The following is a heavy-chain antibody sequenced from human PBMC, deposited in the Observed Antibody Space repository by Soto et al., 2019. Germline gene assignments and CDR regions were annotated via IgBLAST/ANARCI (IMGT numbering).Heavy chain of an antibody. CDR1: RYSFTSYA. J-gene: IGHJ5*02. D-gene: IGHD1-26*01. V-gene: IGHV1-3*01. Sequence: QVQLVQSGSEMKKPGALVKVSCKAFRYSFTSYAIHWVRQAPGQRLEWMGWINAGNGNTKYSQKFQRRVTINRDTSANTAYMELSSLRSEDTAVYYGARTIGPWGQGTLVTVSS. CDR3: ARTIGP. CDR2: INAGNGNT.